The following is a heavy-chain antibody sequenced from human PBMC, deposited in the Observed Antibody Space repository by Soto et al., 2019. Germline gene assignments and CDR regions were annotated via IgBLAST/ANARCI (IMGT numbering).Heavy chain of an antibody. J-gene: IGHJ4*02. Sequence: SETLSLTCAVSGYSISSGYYWGWIRQPPGKGLEWIGSVYHSGSTYYNPSLKSRVTISVDTSKNQFSLKLSSVTAADTAVYYCARENRQQLVLHYWGQGTLVTVSS. V-gene: IGHV4-38-2*02. D-gene: IGHD6-13*01. CDR1: GYSISSGYY. CDR2: VYHSGST. CDR3: ARENRQQLVLHY.